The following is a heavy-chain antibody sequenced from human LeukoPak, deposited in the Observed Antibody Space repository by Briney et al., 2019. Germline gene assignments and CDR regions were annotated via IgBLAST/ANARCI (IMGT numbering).Heavy chain of an antibody. J-gene: IGHJ5*02. V-gene: IGHV4-4*07. CDR2: IFTSGSS. D-gene: IGHD4/OR15-4a*01. Sequence: SETLSLTCTVSGGSITSDYWSWIRQPAGKGLEWIGRIFTSGSSTYNPSLKSRATMSLDTSKNEFYLELSSVTAADTAIYFCSRGGANDLWGQGTLVTVSS. CDR3: SRGGANDL. CDR1: GGSITSDY.